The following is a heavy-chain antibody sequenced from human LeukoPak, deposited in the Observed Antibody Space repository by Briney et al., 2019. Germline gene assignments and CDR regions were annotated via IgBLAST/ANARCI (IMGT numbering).Heavy chain of an antibody. CDR2: INPNSGGT. CDR3: ARGGYSYGQPPIYYYYYGMDV. D-gene: IGHD5-18*01. V-gene: IGHV1-2*02. J-gene: IGHJ6*02. CDR1: GYTFTGYY. Sequence: GASVKVSCKASGYTFTGYYMHWVRQAPGQGLEWMGWINPNSGGTNYEQKFQGRGTMTRDTSISTAYMELSRLRSDDTAVYYCARGGYSYGQPPIYYYYYGMDVWGQGTTVTVSS.